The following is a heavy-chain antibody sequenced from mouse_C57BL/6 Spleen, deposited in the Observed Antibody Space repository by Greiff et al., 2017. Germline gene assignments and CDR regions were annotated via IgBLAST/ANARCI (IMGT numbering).Heavy chain of an antibody. D-gene: IGHD1-1*01. V-gene: IGHV1-19*01. Sequence: VQLQQSGPVLVKPGASVKMSCKASGYTFTDYYMNWVKQSHGKSLEWIGVINPYNGGTSYNQKFKGKATLTVDKSSSTAYMELNSLTSEDSAVYYCARGGIYGRGFAYWGQGTLVTVSA. CDR3: ARGGIYGRGFAY. CDR1: GYTFTDYY. J-gene: IGHJ3*01. CDR2: INPYNGGT.